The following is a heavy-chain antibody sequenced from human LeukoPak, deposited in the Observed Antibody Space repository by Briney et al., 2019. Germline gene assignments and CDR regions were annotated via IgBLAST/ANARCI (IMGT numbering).Heavy chain of an antibody. Sequence: PSETLSLTCAVYGGSFSGNYWSWIRQPPGKRLEWIGEINHSGSTNYNPSLKSRVTISVDTSKNQFSLKLISVTAADTAVYYCARVAVTVVTFDYWGQGTLVTVSS. J-gene: IGHJ4*02. CDR2: INHSGST. CDR3: ARVAVTVVTFDY. V-gene: IGHV4-34*01. CDR1: GGSFSGNY. D-gene: IGHD4-23*01.